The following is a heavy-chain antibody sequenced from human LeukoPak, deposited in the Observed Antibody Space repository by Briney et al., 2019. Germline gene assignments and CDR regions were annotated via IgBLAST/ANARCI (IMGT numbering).Heavy chain of an antibody. CDR2: IYYSGST. CDR1: GGSISSYY. J-gene: IGHJ6*02. V-gene: IGHV4-59*01. CDR3: ARDRSIAVPYTYYYYGLDV. D-gene: IGHD6-19*01. Sequence: PSETLSLTCTVSGGSISSYYWSWIRQPPGKGLEWIGYIYYSGSTNYNPSLKSRVTLSVDTSKNQFSLKLSSVTAADTAVYYCARDRSIAVPYTYYYYGLDVWGQGTTVTVSS.